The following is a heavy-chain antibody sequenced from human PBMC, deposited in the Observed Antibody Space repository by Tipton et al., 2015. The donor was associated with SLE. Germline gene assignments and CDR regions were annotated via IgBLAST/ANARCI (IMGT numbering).Heavy chain of an antibody. D-gene: IGHD6-13*01. CDR1: GFTFSSYS. V-gene: IGHV3-21*01. Sequence: GSLRLSCAASGFTFSSYSMNWVRQAPGKGLEWVSSISSSSSYIYYADSVKGRFTISRDNAKNSLYLQMNSLGAEDTAVYYCARDASSSWYRDYWGQGTLVTVSS. CDR3: ARDASSSWYRDY. J-gene: IGHJ4*02. CDR2: ISSSSSYI.